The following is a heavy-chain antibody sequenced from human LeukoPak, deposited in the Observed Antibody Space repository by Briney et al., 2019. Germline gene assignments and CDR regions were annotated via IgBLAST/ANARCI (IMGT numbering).Heavy chain of an antibody. CDR2: IYYGGST. Sequence: SETLSLTCTVSGGSISSYYWSWIRQPPGKGLEWIGYIYYGGSTNYNPSLKSRVTISVDTSKNQFSLKLSSVTAADTAVYYCARARRLGYCSGGSCYSGTPTFDYWGQGTLVTVSS. CDR3: ARARRLGYCSGGSCYSGTPTFDY. V-gene: IGHV4-59*12. D-gene: IGHD2-15*01. J-gene: IGHJ4*02. CDR1: GGSISSYY.